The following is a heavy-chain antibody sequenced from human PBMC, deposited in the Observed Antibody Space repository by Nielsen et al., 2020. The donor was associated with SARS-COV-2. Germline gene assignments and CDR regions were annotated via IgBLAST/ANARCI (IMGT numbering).Heavy chain of an antibody. CDR1: GGSISSYY. J-gene: IGHJ4*02. V-gene: IGHV4-59*01. D-gene: IGHD1-26*01. Sequence: SGTLSLTCTVSGGSISSYYWSWIRQPPGKGLEWIGYIYYSGSTNYNPSLKSRVTISVDTSKNQLSLKLSSVTAADTAVYYCASLGPRGTENDYWGQGTLVTVPS. CDR2: IYYSGST. CDR3: ASLGPRGTENDY.